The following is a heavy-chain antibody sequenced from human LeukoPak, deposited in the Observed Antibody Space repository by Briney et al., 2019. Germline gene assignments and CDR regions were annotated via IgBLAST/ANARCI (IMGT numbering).Heavy chain of an antibody. CDR3: ASYDNYGSGSDGDY. V-gene: IGHV3-21*01. CDR1: GFTFSSYS. J-gene: IGHJ4*02. D-gene: IGHD3-10*01. Sequence: GGSLRLSCAASGFTFSSYSMNWVRQAPGKGLEWVSSISSSSSYIYYADSVKGRFTISRDNAKNSLYLQMNSLRAGDTAVYYCASYDNYGSGSDGDYWGQGTLVTVSS. CDR2: ISSSSSYI.